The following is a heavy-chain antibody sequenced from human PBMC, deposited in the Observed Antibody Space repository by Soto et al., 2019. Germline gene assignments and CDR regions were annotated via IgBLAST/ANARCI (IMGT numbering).Heavy chain of an antibody. Sequence: QVPLVQSGTEVKKPGASVKVSCNASGFTFSAYYIYWVRQAPGQGLEWIGWINPNSGGTNNAQKFQGRVTMTRDTSTSTVYMELSALIPDDTAVYYCARSLLDEYSSSWRSAYYGMDVWGQGTTVTVSS. CDR1: GFTFSAYY. V-gene: IGHV1-2*02. CDR2: INPNSGGT. J-gene: IGHJ6*02. D-gene: IGHD6-13*01. CDR3: ARSLLDEYSSSWRSAYYGMDV.